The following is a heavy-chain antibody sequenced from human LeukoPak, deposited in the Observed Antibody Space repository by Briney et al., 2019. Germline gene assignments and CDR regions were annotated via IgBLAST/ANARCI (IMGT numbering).Heavy chain of an antibody. CDR2: IDGSGDTI. J-gene: IGHJ4*02. CDR3: SRRFDC. V-gene: IGHV3-48*02. CDR1: GFTFSDYS. Sequence: GESLRLSCAASGFTFSDYSMNWVRQAPGKGLEWVSYIDGSGDTIYYADSVKGRFTISRDNAKNSLDLQMNSLRDEYTAVYYCSRRFDCWGQGTLVTVSS.